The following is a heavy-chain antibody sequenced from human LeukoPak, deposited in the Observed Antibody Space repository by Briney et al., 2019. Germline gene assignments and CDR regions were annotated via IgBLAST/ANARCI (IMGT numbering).Heavy chain of an antibody. V-gene: IGHV3-23*01. CDR1: GLTFSSYA. J-gene: IGHJ4*02. CDR3: ANAPVYSSSWYGFYY. CDR2: ISSSGGTT. D-gene: IGHD6-13*01. Sequence: GGSLRLSCAASGLTFSSYAMTWVRQAPGKGLEWVSTISSSGGTTHYAASVKGRFTISRDNSKNTLYLQMNSLRAEDTAVYYCANAPVYSSSWYGFYYWGQGTQVTVSS.